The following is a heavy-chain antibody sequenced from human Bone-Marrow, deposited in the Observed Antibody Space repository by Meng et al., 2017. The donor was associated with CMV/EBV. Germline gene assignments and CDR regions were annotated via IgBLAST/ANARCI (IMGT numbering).Heavy chain of an antibody. CDR1: GFTFSDYG. Sequence: GGSLRLSCVASGFTFSDYGMHWVRQAPGKGLEWVAVIWYDGTNRYYADSVKGRFTISRDNSKNTLYLQMNSLRAEDTAVYYCAKDPTVILRFLEWLSHGAFDIWGQGTMVTVSS. J-gene: IGHJ3*02. CDR2: IWYDGTNR. D-gene: IGHD3-3*01. V-gene: IGHV3-33*06. CDR3: AKDPTVILRFLEWLSHGAFDI.